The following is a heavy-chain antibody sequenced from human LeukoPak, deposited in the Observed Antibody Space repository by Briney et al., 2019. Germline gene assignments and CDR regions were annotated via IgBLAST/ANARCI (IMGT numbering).Heavy chain of an antibody. V-gene: IGHV3-21*01. CDR3: AIDIVVVPAATDDY. Sequence: GGSLRLSCAASGFTFSSYSMNWVRQAPGKGLEWVSSISSSSSYIYYADSVTGRFTISRDNAKNSLYLQMNSLRAEDTAVYYCAIDIVVVPAATDDYWGQGTLVTVSS. CDR1: GFTFSSYS. D-gene: IGHD2-2*01. J-gene: IGHJ4*02. CDR2: ISSSSSYI.